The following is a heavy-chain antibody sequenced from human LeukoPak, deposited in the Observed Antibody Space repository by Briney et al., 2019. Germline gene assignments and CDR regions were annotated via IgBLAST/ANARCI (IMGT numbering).Heavy chain of an antibody. CDR3: ARHRRGVRPPDY. V-gene: IGHV5-51*01. CDR2: IYPLNSDT. J-gene: IGHJ4*02. Sequence: GESLKISCKGSGYSFANYWIGCVRQMPGKGLEWMGIIYPLNSDTRYSPSFQGQVTISADKSISTAYLQWSSLKASDTAMYYCARHRRGVRPPDYWGQGTLVTVSS. D-gene: IGHD3-10*01. CDR1: GYSFANYW.